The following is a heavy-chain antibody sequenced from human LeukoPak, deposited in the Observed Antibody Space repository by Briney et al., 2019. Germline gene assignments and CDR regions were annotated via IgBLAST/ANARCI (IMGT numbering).Heavy chain of an antibody. D-gene: IGHD6-13*01. CDR2: IVHSGNT. Sequence: SETLSLTCAVYGGSFSGYYWSWIRQPPGKGLEWMWEIVHSGNTKYNPSLKSRVTISVDTSKNQFSLNLTSVTAADTAVYYCARFGSSTWYKGAFDIWGQGTMVTVAS. V-gene: IGHV4-34*12. CDR1: GGSFSGYY. J-gene: IGHJ3*02. CDR3: ARFGSSTWYKGAFDI.